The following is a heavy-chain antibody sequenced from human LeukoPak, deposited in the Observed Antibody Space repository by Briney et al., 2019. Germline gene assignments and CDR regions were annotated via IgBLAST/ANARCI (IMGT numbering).Heavy chain of an antibody. D-gene: IGHD2-15*01. V-gene: IGHV4-39*01. CDR3: ASLGDCSGGACSNYYYYYMDV. CDR2: IYFSGST. CDR1: GGSISSSSYY. J-gene: IGHJ6*03. Sequence: SETLSLTCTVSGGSISSSSYYWGWIRQPPGKGLEWIGSIYFSGSTYYNPSLKSRVTISVDTSKNEFSLKLSSVTAADTALYYCASLGDCSGGACSNYYYYYMDVWGKGTRVTVFS.